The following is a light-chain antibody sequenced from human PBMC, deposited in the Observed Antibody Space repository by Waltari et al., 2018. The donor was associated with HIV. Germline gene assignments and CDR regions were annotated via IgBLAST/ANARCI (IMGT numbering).Light chain of an antibody. Sequence: IVLTQSPLSLPVIPGAPASLSCRSSQSLLHSSGFNYLEWYLQKPGQSPQLLIYLGSHRSSGVSDRFSGGGSGTHFTLNLTRVEAEDVGVYFCMQSLQLPLTFGGGTKV. CDR3: MQSLQLPLT. CDR1: QSLLHSSGFNY. CDR2: LGS. J-gene: IGKJ4*02. V-gene: IGKV2-28*01.